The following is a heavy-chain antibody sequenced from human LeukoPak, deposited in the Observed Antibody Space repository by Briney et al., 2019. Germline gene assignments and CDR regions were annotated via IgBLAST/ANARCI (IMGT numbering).Heavy chain of an antibody. CDR2: INPNSGGT. CDR3: ASRPAQPLLYYFDY. Sequence: ASVKVSCKASGYTFTGYYMHWVRQAPGQGLEWMGWINPNSGGTKYAQKFQGRVTMTSDASISTAYMELSSLRSDDTAVYYCASRPAQPLLYYFDYWGQGALVTVSS. D-gene: IGHD2-15*01. CDR1: GYTFTGYY. J-gene: IGHJ4*02. V-gene: IGHV1-2*02.